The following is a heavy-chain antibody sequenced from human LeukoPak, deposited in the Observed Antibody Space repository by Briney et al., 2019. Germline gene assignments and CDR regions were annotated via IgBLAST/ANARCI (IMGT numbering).Heavy chain of an antibody. CDR2: IIPILGRA. CDR3: ASMGIAVAGWNTYYFDY. V-gene: IGHV1-69*02. Sequence: SVKVSCKASGGTFTSYTISWVRQAPGQGLEWMGGIIPILGRANYAQKFQGRVTITADKSTSTVYMELSSLRSEDTAVYYCASMGIAVAGWNTYYFDYWGQGTLVTVSS. D-gene: IGHD6-19*01. J-gene: IGHJ4*02. CDR1: GGTFTSYT.